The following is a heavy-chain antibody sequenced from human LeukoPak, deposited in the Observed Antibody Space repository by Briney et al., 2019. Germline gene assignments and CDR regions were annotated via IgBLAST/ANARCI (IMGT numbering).Heavy chain of an antibody. Sequence: GGSLRLSCAASGFTFSSYGMHWVRQAPGKGLEWVAFIRYDGSNKYYADSVKGRFTISRDNSKNTLYLQMNSLRAEDTAVYYCARHRIAVADLDYWGQGTLVTVSS. CDR1: GFTFSSYG. CDR2: IRYDGSNK. V-gene: IGHV3-30*02. J-gene: IGHJ4*02. CDR3: ARHRIAVADLDY. D-gene: IGHD6-19*01.